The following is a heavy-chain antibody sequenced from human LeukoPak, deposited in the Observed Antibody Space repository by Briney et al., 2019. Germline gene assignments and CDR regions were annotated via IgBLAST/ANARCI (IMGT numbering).Heavy chain of an antibody. CDR1: GFTFSSYS. CDR2: ISSSSSYI. Sequence: GGSLRLSCAASGFTFSSYSMNWVRQAPGKGVEWVSSISSSSSYIYYADSVKGRFTISRDNAKNSLYLQMNSLRAEDTAVYYCARGYSNDYYYYMDVWGKGTTVTVSS. CDR3: ARGYSNDYYYYMDV. D-gene: IGHD4-11*01. J-gene: IGHJ6*03. V-gene: IGHV3-21*01.